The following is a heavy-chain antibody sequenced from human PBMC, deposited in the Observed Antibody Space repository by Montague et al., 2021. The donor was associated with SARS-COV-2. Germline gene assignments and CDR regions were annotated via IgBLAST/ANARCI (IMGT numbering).Heavy chain of an antibody. CDR2: FYNDGGT. J-gene: IGHJ4*02. CDR1: GFSVTNNY. CDR3: ARARGGTGYPRNHFDY. D-gene: IGHD1-14*01. V-gene: IGHV3-53*01. Sequence: SLRLSCAASGFSVTNNYMSWVRQAPGKGLEWVSVFYNDGGTYYANSVKGRFNISRDNPRNRLFLQMKSLRAEDTAVYYCARARGGTGYPRNHFDYWGQGTLVTVPS.